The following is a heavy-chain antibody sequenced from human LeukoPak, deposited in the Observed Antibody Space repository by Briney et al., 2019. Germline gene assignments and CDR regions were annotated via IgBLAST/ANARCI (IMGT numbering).Heavy chain of an antibody. J-gene: IGHJ4*02. CDR2: IIPIFGTA. Sequence: SVKVSCTASGGTFSSYAISWVRQAPGQGLEWMGGIIPIFGTANYAQKFQGRVTITADESTSTAYMELSSLRSEDTAVYYCARDVRYHDSSGYSFDYWGQGTLVTVSS. CDR3: ARDVRYHDSSGYSFDY. D-gene: IGHD3-22*01. V-gene: IGHV1-69*13. CDR1: GGTFSSYA.